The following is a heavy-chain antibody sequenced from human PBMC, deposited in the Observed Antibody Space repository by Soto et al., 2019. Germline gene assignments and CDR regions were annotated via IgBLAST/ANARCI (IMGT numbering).Heavy chain of an antibody. CDR3: ASVRRICSRAHLDFYDYVMDV. J-gene: IGHJ6*01. D-gene: IGHD3-10*01. CDR2: MYFTGTGST. V-gene: IGHV4-61*08. Sequence: SETLSLTCTVSGGSLNSGAYYWSWIRQSPGKGLEWVGYMYFTGTGSTNASTSLKSRVTISVDTSKNQFSLRLTSVTPADTAVYYCASVRRICSRAHLDFYDYVMDVWGQGTTVTVSS. CDR1: GGSLNSGAYY.